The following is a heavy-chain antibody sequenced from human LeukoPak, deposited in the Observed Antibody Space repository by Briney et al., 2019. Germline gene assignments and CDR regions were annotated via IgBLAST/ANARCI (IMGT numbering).Heavy chain of an antibody. CDR3: ARSLWEGSYYYGVDV. Sequence: GGSLRLSCVFSEFTFSSYAMSWVRQAPGKGLEWVSAISGSGGSTYYADSVKGRFTISRDNSKNTLYLQMNSLRTEDTALYYCARSLWEGSYYYGVDVWGQGTTVTISS. J-gene: IGHJ6*02. CDR1: EFTFSSYA. D-gene: IGHD1-26*01. V-gene: IGHV3-23*01. CDR2: ISGSGGST.